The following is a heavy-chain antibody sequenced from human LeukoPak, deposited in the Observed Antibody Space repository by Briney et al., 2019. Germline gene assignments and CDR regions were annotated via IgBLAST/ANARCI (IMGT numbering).Heavy chain of an antibody. V-gene: IGHV1-18*01. CDR2: ISAYNGNT. CDR1: GYTFTSYG. Sequence: ASVKVSCKASGYTFTSYGISWVRQAPGQGLEWMGWISAYNGNTNYAQKLRGRVTMTTDTSTSTAYMELRSLRSDDTAVYYCARDSAQTGNFDYWGQGTLVTVSS. D-gene: IGHD1-1*01. J-gene: IGHJ4*02. CDR3: ARDSAQTGNFDY.